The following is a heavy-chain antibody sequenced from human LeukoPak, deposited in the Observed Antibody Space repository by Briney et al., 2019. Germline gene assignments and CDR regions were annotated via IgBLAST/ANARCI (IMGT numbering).Heavy chain of an antibody. J-gene: IGHJ6*03. V-gene: IGHV3-21*01. CDR3: ARDAVGFLGAGGYFVYYMDL. Sequence: GGSLRLSCAASGFTFSSYSMNWVRQAPGKGLEWVSSISGSSYYIYYADSLKGRFTISRDNAKKSLYLQMNSLTVEDTAVYYCARDAVGFLGAGGYFVYYMDLWGTGTTVTVSS. CDR1: GFTFSSYS. D-gene: IGHD1-26*01. CDR2: ISGSSYYI.